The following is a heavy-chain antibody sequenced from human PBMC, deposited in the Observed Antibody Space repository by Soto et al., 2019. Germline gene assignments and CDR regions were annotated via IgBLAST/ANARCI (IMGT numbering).Heavy chain of an antibody. Sequence: QVQLVESGGGLVKPGGSLRLSCAVSGFTFSDYYMTWIRQAPGTGLEWVSYISSGGSTISYADSVKGRFTISRDNAKNSLYLQMNSLRAEDTAVYYWARNYVWGSYSWGQGTLVTVTS. V-gene: IGHV3-11*01. D-gene: IGHD3-16*01. CDR3: ARNYVWGSYS. CDR1: GFTFSDYY. J-gene: IGHJ4*02. CDR2: ISSGGSTI.